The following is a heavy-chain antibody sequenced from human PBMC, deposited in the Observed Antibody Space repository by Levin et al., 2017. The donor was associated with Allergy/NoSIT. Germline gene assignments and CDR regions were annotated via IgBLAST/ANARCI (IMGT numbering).Heavy chain of an antibody. CDR2: ISWNSGSI. CDR3: ARDNIGLPDAFDI. D-gene: IGHD3-10*01. V-gene: IGHV3-9*01. Sequence: LSLTCAASGFTFDDYAMHWVRQAPGKGLEWVSGISWNSGSIGYADSVKGRFTISRDNAKNSLYLQMNSLRTEDTAIYYCARDNIGLPDAFDIWGQGTMVIVSS. J-gene: IGHJ3*02. CDR1: GFTFDDYA.